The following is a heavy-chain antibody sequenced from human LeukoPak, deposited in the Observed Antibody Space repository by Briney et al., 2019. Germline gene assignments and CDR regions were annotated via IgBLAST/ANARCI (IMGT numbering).Heavy chain of an antibody. D-gene: IGHD3-22*01. Sequence: ASVKVSCKASGYTFTSYGISWVRQAPGQGLEWMGWISAYNGNTNYAQKLQGRVTMTTDTSTSTAYMELRRLRSDDTAVYYCARVSRAGYWYYYDSSGYYPLDYWGQGTLVTVSS. V-gene: IGHV1-18*01. J-gene: IGHJ4*02. CDR3: ARVSRAGYWYYYDSSGYYPLDY. CDR1: GYTFTSYG. CDR2: ISAYNGNT.